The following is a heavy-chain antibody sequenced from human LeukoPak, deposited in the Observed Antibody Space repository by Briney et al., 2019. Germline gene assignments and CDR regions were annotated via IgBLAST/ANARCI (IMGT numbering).Heavy chain of an antibody. CDR3: AKDRDGSTSYQKSMDV. J-gene: IGHJ6*02. V-gene: IGHV3-30*02. D-gene: IGHD3-10*01. CDR1: GFTFSSYA. CDR2: MRSDGTSK. Sequence: GGSLRLSCAASGFTFSSYAMHWVRQAPGKGLEWVALMRSDGTSKYYSESVKGRFTISRDNSKNTLYLQMNSLGVEDTAVYYCAKDRDGSTSYQKSMDVWGQGTAVTFSS.